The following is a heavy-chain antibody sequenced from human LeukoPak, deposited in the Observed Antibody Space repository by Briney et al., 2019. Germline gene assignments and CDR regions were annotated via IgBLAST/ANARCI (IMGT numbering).Heavy chain of an antibody. Sequence: GSLRLSCAASGFTFSSYAMSWVRQAPGKGLEWVSIISGSADITYYADSVKGRFTISRDNSKNTLFLQMNSLRAEDTAIYYCAKRKYYESGPFDFWGQGTLVTVSS. J-gene: IGHJ4*02. D-gene: IGHD3-10*01. V-gene: IGHV3-23*01. CDR2: ISGSADIT. CDR1: GFTFSSYA. CDR3: AKRKYYESGPFDF.